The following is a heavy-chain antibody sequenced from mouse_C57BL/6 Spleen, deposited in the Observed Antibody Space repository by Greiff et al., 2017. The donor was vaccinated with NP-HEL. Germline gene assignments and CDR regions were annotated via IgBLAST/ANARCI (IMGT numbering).Heavy chain of an antibody. CDR2: IWRGGST. CDR3: AKNGGDYGSSWYFDV. D-gene: IGHD1-1*01. J-gene: IGHJ1*03. V-gene: IGHV2-5*01. CDR1: GFSLTSYG. Sequence: VHLVESGPGLVQPSQSLSITCTVSGFSLTSYGVHWVRQSPGKGLEWLGVIWRGGSTDYNAAFMSRLSITKDNSKSQVFFKMNSLQADDTAIYYCAKNGGDYGSSWYFDVWGTGTTVTVSS.